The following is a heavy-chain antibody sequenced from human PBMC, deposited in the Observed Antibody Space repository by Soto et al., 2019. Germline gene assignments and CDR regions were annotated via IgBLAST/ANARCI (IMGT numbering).Heavy chain of an antibody. D-gene: IGHD3-16*01. CDR1: GGSFSGYY. CDR3: AKDRRAGGNSAFYFDF. J-gene: IGHJ4*02. V-gene: IGHV3-23*01. Sequence: PSETLSLTCAVYGGSFSGYYWSWIRQPPGKGLEWVSLISATGGGTYYADSVKGRFTISRDNSHNTLYLQVHSLTAEDTAVYYCAKDRRAGGNSAFYFDFWGQGAQVTVSS. CDR2: ISATGGGT.